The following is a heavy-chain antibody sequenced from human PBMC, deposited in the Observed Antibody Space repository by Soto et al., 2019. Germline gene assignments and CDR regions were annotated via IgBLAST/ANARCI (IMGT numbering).Heavy chain of an antibody. CDR2: INTDGSST. Sequence: QPGGALRLSCAASGFIFSSYWMHWVRQAPGKGLVWVSRINTDGSSTSYADSVKGRFTISRDNAKNTLYLQMNSLRAEDTAVYYCARKGHDGNGYHHWGQGTLVTVSS. CDR1: GFIFSSYW. J-gene: IGHJ1*01. V-gene: IGHV3-74*01. D-gene: IGHD3-22*01. CDR3: ARKGHDGNGYHH.